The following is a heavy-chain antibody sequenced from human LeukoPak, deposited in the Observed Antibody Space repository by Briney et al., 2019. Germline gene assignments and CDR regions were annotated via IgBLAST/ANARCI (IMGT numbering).Heavy chain of an antibody. CDR2: IYTSGST. V-gene: IGHV4-59*10. J-gene: IGHJ2*01. CDR3: ARSITIFGVARYFDL. Sequence: PSETLYLTCAVYGGSFSGYYWSWIRQPAGKGLEWIGRIYTSGSTNYNPSLKSRVTMSVDTSKNQFSLKLSSVTAADTAVYYCARSITIFGVARYFDLWGRGTLVTVSS. D-gene: IGHD3-3*01. CDR1: GGSFSGYY.